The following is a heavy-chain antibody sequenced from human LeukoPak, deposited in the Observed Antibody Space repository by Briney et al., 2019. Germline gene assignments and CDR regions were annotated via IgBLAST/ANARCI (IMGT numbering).Heavy chain of an antibody. CDR1: GYTFTCYY. Sequence: ASVKVSCKASGYTFTCYYMHWVRQAPGQGLEWMGRINPNSGGTNYAQKFQGRVTMTRDTSISTAYMELSRLRSDDTAVYYCARDLAYYDSSGSLDYWGQGTLVTVSS. D-gene: IGHD3-22*01. CDR2: INPNSGGT. CDR3: ARDLAYYDSSGSLDY. V-gene: IGHV1-2*06. J-gene: IGHJ4*02.